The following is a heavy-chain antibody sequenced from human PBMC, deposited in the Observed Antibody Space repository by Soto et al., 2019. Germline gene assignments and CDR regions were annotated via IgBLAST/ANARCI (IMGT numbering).Heavy chain of an antibody. CDR2: INPSGGST. CDR1: GYTFTSYY. D-gene: IGHD3-22*01. J-gene: IGHJ4*02. CDR3: ARVTDYYDSSGYYYFDH. Sequence: ASVKVSYKASGYTFTSYYMHWVRQAPGQGLEWMGIINPSGGSTSYAQKFQGRVTMTRDTSTSTVYMELSSLRSEDTAVYYCARVTDYYDSSGYYYFDHWGQGTLVTVSS. V-gene: IGHV1-46*01.